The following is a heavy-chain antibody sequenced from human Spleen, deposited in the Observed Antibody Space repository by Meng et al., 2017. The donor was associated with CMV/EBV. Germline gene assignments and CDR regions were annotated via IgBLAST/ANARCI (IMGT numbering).Heavy chain of an antibody. V-gene: IGHV3-11*05. CDR3: ARVPYSLSGYPYYFDY. CDR2: ISSSSSYT. J-gene: IGHJ4*02. CDR1: GFTFSDYY. Sequence: QVELVESGGGLVKPGGSLRLSCAASGFTFSDYYMSWIRQAPGKGLEWVSYISSSSSYTNYADSVKGRFTISRDNAKNSLYLQMNSLRAEDTAVYYCARVPYSLSGYPYYFDYWGQGTLVTVSS. D-gene: IGHD3-3*01.